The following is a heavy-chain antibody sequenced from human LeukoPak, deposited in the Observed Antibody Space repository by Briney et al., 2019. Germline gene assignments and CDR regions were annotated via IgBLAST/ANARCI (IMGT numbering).Heavy chain of an antibody. Sequence: PGGSLRLSCAASGFTFSSYVMRWVRQAPGKGLEWVSVISGSGDSTDYADSVKGRFTISRDNSKNTLYLQMNSLRAEDTAVYYCKGVVADFDYWGQGTLVTVSS. V-gene: IGHV3-23*01. CDR2: ISGSGDST. J-gene: IGHJ4*02. CDR1: GFTFSSYV. D-gene: IGHD2-2*01. CDR3: KGVVADFDY.